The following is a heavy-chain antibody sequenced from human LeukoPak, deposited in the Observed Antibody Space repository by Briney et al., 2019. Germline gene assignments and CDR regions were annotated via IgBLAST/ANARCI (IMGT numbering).Heavy chain of an antibody. V-gene: IGHV3-66*01. D-gene: IGHD6-13*01. Sequence: PGGSLRLSCAASEFSVGSNYMTWVRQAPGKGLEWVSLIYSGGSTYYADSVKGRFTISRDNAKNSLYLQMNSLRAEDTAVYYCASGSSWNWGQGTLVTVSS. J-gene: IGHJ4*02. CDR2: IYSGGST. CDR1: EFSVGSNY. CDR3: ASGSSWN.